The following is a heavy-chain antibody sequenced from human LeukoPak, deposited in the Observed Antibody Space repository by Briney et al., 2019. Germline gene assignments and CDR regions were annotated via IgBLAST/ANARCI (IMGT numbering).Heavy chain of an antibody. CDR1: GFTFSSNA. CDR2: ISASGGST. D-gene: IGHD2-2*01. J-gene: IGHJ4*02. V-gene: IGHV3-23*01. CDR3: AKDGPQSEYQPLGSSDY. Sequence: GGSLRLSCAASGFTFSSNAMSWVRQAPGKGLEWVSGISASGGSTYYADSVKGRFTISRDNSKNTLYLQMNSLRAEDTALYYCAKDGPQSEYQPLGSSDYWGQGTLVTVSS.